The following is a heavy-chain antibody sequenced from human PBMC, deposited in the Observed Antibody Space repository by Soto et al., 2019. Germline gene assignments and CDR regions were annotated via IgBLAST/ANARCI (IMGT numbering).Heavy chain of an antibody. V-gene: IGHV1-58*01. CDR2: IVVGSGNT. CDR1: GFTFTSSA. J-gene: IGHJ4*02. D-gene: IGHD2-21*01. Sequence: SVKVSCKASGFTFTSSAVQWVRQARGQRLEWIGWIVVGSGNTNYAQKFQERVTITRDMSTCTAYMELSSLRSEDTAVYYCAALRPFSYCGGDCFDYWGQGTLVTVSS. CDR3: AALRPFSYCGGDCFDY.